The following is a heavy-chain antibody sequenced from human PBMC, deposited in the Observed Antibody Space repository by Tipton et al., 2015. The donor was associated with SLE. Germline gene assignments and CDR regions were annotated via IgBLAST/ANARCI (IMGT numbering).Heavy chain of an antibody. J-gene: IGHJ4*02. CDR3: ARGVDDRPLALCY. V-gene: IGHV3-30*02. CDR1: GFTLSSYG. D-gene: IGHD3-10*01. Sequence: SLRLSCAASGFTLSSYGMHWVRQAPGKGLEWVAFIRYDGSNKYYADSVKGRFTISRDNSKNTLYLQMNSLRAEDTAVYYCARGVDDRPLALCYWGQGTLVTVSS. CDR2: IRYDGSNK.